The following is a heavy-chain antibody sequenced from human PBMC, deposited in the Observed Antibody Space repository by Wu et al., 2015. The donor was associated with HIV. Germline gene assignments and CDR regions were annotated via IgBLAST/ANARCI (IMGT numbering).Heavy chain of an antibody. CDR1: GGTFSNYA. Sequence: QVQLVQSGAEVKKPRSSVKISCKASGGTFSNYAISWVRQAPGQGLEWMGGIIPIFGTPNYAQNFQGRVTITTDESMTTAYMELSSLRSEDTAVYYCARGGSGRVVSSEVAWFDPWGQGTLVTVSS. CDR2: IIPIFGTP. J-gene: IGHJ5*02. D-gene: IGHD3-10*01. V-gene: IGHV1-69*05. CDR3: ARGGSGRVVSSEVAWFDP.